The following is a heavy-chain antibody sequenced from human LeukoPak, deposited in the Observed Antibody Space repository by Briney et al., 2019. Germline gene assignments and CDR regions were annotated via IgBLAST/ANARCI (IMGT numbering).Heavy chain of an antibody. CDR2: IYYSGST. Sequence: SETLSLTCTVSGGSISSSSYYWGWIRQPPGKGLEWIGSIYYSGSTYYNPSLKSRVTISVDTSKNQFSLKLSSVTAADTAVYYCARGNDRSWPKGDAFDIWGQGTMVTVSS. D-gene: IGHD1-1*01. V-gene: IGHV4-39*07. CDR1: GGSISSSSYY. CDR3: ARGNDRSWPKGDAFDI. J-gene: IGHJ3*02.